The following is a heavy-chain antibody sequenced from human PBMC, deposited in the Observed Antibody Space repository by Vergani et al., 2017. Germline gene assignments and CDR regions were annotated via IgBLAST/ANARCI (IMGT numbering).Heavy chain of an antibody. V-gene: IGHV4-31*03. CDR3: ARVGGGIAAAHYYYYGLLDY. J-gene: IGHJ4*02. CDR1: GGSISSGGYY. D-gene: IGHD6-13*01. CDR2: IYYSGST. Sequence: QVQLQESGPGLVKPSQTLSLTCTVSGGSISSGGYYWSWIRQHPGKGLEWIGYIYYSGSTYYNPSLKSRVTISVDTSKNQFSLKLSSVTAADTAVYYCARVGGGIAAAHYYYYGLLDYWGQGTLVTVAS.